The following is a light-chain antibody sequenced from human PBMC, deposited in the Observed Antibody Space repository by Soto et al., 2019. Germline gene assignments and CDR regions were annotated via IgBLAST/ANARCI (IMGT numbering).Light chain of an antibody. J-gene: IGLJ1*01. CDR2: EVS. Sequence: QSALTQPASVSGSPGQSITISCTGTSSDVGGYNYVSWYQQHPGKAPKLMIYEVSNRPSGVSNRFSGSKSGNTASLTSSGLQAEDEADYYCSSYISSSIDYVFGTGTKLTVL. V-gene: IGLV2-14*01. CDR1: SSDVGGYNY. CDR3: SSYISSSIDYV.